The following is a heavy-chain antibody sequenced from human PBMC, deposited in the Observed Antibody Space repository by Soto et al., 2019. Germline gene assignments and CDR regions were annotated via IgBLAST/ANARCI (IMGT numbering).Heavy chain of an antibody. J-gene: IGHJ4*02. CDR3: ARLKEYSSGWYEVYFDY. D-gene: IGHD6-19*01. CDR1: GYSFTSHW. CDR2: IYPGDSDT. Sequence: GESLKISCKGSGYSFTSHWIGWVRQMPGKGLEWMGIIYPGDSDTRYSPSFQGQVTISADKSISTAYLQGSSLKASDTAMYYCARLKEYSSGWYEVYFDYWGQGTLVTVSS. V-gene: IGHV5-51*01.